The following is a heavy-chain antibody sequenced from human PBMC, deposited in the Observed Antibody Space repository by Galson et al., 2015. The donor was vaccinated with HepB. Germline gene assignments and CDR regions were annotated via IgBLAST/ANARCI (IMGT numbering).Heavy chain of an antibody. D-gene: IGHD3-22*01. Sequence: QSGAEVKKPGASVKVSCKASGYTFTSYGISWVRQAPGQGLEWMGWISAYNGNTNYAQKVQDRVTMTMDTSTSSAYMELRSLTSDDTAVYYCARIGNYYDSSGRYLLGDWGQGTLVTVSS. CDR2: ISAYNGNT. CDR1: GYTFTSYG. CDR3: ARIGNYYDSSGRYLLGD. J-gene: IGHJ4*02. V-gene: IGHV1-18*04.